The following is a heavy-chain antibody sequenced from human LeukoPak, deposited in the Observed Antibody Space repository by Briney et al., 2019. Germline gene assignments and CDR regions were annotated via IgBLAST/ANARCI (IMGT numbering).Heavy chain of an antibody. V-gene: IGHV1-46*01. CDR1: GYTFTSYY. Sequence: ASVKVPCKASGYTFTSYYMHWVRQAPGQGLEWMGIINPSGGSTSYAQKFQGRVTMTRDTSTSTVYMELSSLRSEDTAVYYCAREGPDIVVVPAAPFYYYYGMDVWGQGTTVTVSS. D-gene: IGHD2-2*01. CDR2: INPSGGST. J-gene: IGHJ6*02. CDR3: AREGPDIVVVPAAPFYYYYGMDV.